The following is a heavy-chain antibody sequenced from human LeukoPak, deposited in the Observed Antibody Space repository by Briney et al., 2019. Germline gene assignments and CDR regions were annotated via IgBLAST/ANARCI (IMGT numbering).Heavy chain of an antibody. Sequence: KYYADSVKGRFAISRDNSKNTLYLQMNSLRADDTAVYYCASQGVGATGGFDYWGQGTLVTVSS. D-gene: IGHD1-26*01. CDR3: ASQGVGATGGFDY. V-gene: IGHV3-30*03. CDR2: K. J-gene: IGHJ4*02.